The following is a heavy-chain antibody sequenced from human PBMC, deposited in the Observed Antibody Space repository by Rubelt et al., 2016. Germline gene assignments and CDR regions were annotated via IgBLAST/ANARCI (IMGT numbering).Heavy chain of an antibody. J-gene: IGHJ4*02. CDR1: GFTFSSNS. Sequence: GQLVESGGGLVQPGGSLRLSCAASGFTFSSNSMNWVRQAPGKGLAWVSYISSSSNTIYYADSVKGRFTISRDNAKDSQYLQMNSLRAEDTAVYYCARTGKGWGQGTLVTVSS. CDR2: ISSSSNTI. CDR3: ARTGKG. V-gene: IGHV3-48*01.